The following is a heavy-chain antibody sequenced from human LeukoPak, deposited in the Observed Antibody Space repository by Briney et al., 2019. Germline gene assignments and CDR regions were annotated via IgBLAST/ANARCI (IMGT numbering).Heavy chain of an antibody. J-gene: IGHJ6*03. CDR2: IYHSGST. CDR3: ARGYCSGGSCYSYYYYNYMDV. Sequence: PSETLSLTCTVSGYSISSGYYWGWIRPPPGKGLEWIGSIYHSGSTYCNPSLKSRVTISVDTSKNQFSLKLSSVTAADTAVYYCARGYCSGGSCYSYYYYNYMDVWGKGTTVTVSS. CDR1: GYSISSGYY. V-gene: IGHV4-38-2*02. D-gene: IGHD2-15*01.